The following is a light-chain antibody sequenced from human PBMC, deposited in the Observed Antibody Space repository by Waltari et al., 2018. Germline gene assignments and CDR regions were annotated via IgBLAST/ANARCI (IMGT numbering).Light chain of an antibody. J-gene: IGLJ2*01. CDR2: GNS. Sequence: QSVLTQPPSVSGAPGQRVTISCTRSSSNIGAGYDVHWSQQLPGTAPKLLIYGNSNRPSGVPDRFSGSKSGTSASLAITGLQAEDEADYYCQSYDSSLSGVVFGGGTKLTVL. CDR1: SSNIGAGYD. CDR3: QSYDSSLSGVV. V-gene: IGLV1-40*01.